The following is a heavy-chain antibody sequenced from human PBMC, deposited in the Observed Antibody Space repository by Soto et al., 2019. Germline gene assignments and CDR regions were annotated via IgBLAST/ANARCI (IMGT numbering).Heavy chain of an antibody. CDR2: IYPGDSDT. D-gene: IGHD2-15*01. V-gene: IGHV5-51*01. CDR1: GYSFTSYW. J-gene: IGHJ4*02. Sequence: VESLKISCKGSGYSFTSYWIGWVRQMPGKGLEWMGIIYPGDSDTRYSPSFQGQVTISADKSISTAYLQWSSLKASDTAVYYCTTEGDCSGGSCYTFDYWGQGTLVTVSS. CDR3: TTEGDCSGGSCYTFDY.